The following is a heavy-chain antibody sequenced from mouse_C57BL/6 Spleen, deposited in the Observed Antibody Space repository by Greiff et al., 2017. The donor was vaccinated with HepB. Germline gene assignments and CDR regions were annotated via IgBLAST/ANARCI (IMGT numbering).Heavy chain of an antibody. Sequence: QVQLKQSGAELVRPGASVTLSCKASGYTFTDYDMHWVKQTPVHGLEWIGAIDPETGGTAYNQKFKGKAILTADKSSSTAYMELRSLTSEDSAVYYCSPSYYSNGYFDGWGTGTTVTVSS. J-gene: IGHJ1*03. CDR1: GYTFTDYD. D-gene: IGHD2-5*01. V-gene: IGHV1-15*01. CDR3: SPSYYSNGYFDG. CDR2: IDPETGGT.